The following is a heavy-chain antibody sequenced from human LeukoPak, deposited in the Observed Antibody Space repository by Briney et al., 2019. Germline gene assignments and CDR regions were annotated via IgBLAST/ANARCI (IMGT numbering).Heavy chain of an antibody. CDR3: ARDVDSGWYVFDY. V-gene: IGHV3-43*02. CDR1: GFTFDIYA. J-gene: IGHJ4*02. D-gene: IGHD6-19*01. CDR2: IVGDGDRT. Sequence: GGSLRLSCAASGFTFDIYAMHWVRQAPGKGLEWVSLIVGDGDRTYYADSVEGRFTISRDNSKNSLFLQMNSLRTGDTAFYYCARDVDSGWYVFDYWGQGTLVTVSS.